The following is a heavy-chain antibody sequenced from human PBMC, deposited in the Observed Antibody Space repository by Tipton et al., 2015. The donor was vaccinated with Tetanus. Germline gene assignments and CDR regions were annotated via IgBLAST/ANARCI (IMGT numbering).Heavy chain of an antibody. CDR2: SWHDGTDQ. J-gene: IGHJ4*02. CDR1: GFIFSSYG. CDR3: AREADCSGGSCFSGDFDN. D-gene: IGHD2-15*01. V-gene: IGHV3-33*01. Sequence: SLRLSCAASGFIFSSYGIHWVRQAPGKGLEWVAVSWHDGTDQYYADSVKGRFTLSRDNSKNTLYLQMNSLRAEDTALYYCAREADCSGGSCFSGDFDNWGQGTLVTVSS.